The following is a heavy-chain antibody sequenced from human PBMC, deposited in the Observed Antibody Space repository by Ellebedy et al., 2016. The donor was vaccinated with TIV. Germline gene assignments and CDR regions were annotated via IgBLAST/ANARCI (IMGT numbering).Heavy chain of an antibody. V-gene: IGHV3-7*01. CDR3: TKDGSGTMNF. CDR1: GFTFSTSW. Sequence: GESLKISCAVSGFTFSTSWMSWVRQAPGQGLEWVANMNGDGNERYYVDTVEGRFTISRDNTRNSLYLQMNSLRAYDTAVYYCTKDGSGTMNFWGQGTLVTVSS. J-gene: IGHJ4*02. D-gene: IGHD1-1*01. CDR2: MNGDGNER.